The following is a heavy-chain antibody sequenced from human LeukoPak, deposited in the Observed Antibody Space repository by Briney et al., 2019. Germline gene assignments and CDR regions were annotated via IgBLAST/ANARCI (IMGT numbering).Heavy chain of an antibody. CDR1: GFTFRTYG. CDR2: ISYDGRNK. J-gene: IGHJ2*01. D-gene: IGHD1-26*01. V-gene: IGHV3-30*18. CDR3: AKETATTPRWYFDL. Sequence: GGSLRLSCAASGFTFRTYGMNWVRPAPGRGLGWVAVISYDGRNKNYADSVKGRFTISRDNSKNTLYLQMNSLRPEDTALYYCAKETATTPRWYFDLWGRGTLVTVSS.